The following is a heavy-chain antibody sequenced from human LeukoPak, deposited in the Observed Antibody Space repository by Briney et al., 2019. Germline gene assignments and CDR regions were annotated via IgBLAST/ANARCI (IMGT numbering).Heavy chain of an antibody. CDR1: GYTFTGYY. CDR3: SRVLGYCSGDSGS. Sequence: ASVKVSCKASGYTFTGYYMHWVRQAPGQGPEWMGRINPNSGGTKYAQEFQGRVTMTRDTSITTAFLELNRLRSDATAVDYCSRVLGYCSGDSGSWGQGTLVTVSS. J-gene: IGHJ4*02. CDR2: INPNSGGT. V-gene: IGHV1-2*06. D-gene: IGHD2-15*01.